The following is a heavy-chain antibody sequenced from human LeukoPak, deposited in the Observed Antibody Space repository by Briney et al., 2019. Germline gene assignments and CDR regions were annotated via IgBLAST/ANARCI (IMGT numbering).Heavy chain of an antibody. Sequence: GGSLRLSCAASGFTFSSYEMNWVRQAPGKGLEWVSYISSSGSTIYYADSVKGRFTISRDNAKNSLYLQMNSLRAEDTAVYYCASIGSSGNYRPFDYWGQGTLVTVSS. CDR1: GFTFSSYE. CDR3: ASIGSSGNYRPFDY. V-gene: IGHV3-48*03. D-gene: IGHD3-22*01. J-gene: IGHJ4*02. CDR2: ISSSGSTI.